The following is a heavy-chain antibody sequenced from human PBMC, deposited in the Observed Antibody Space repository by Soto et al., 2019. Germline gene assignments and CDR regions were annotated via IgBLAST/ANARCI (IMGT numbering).Heavy chain of an antibody. Sequence: GASVKVSCEESGYSLTSYYMHWVRQAPGQGLEWMGIINPSGGSTSYAQKFQGRVTMTRDTSTSTVYMELSSLRSEDTAVYYCAREGVAATLTYYYYYYMDVWGKGTTVTVSS. V-gene: IGHV1-46*03. J-gene: IGHJ6*03. CDR2: INPSGGST. CDR1: GYSLTSYY. CDR3: AREGVAATLTYYYYYYMDV. D-gene: IGHD2-15*01.